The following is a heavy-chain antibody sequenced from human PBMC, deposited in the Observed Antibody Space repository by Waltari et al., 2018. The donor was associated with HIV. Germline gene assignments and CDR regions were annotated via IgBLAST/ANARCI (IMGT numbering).Heavy chain of an antibody. D-gene: IGHD3-22*01. Sequence: EVQLVESGGGLVKPRKSMRLSCAASGFTFSTYSMNWVRQDPGKGREWVSAISSSSRSTYDADSVRGRFSISRDNAKNLLYLQMNSLRAEDTAVYFCARDRGPDYYDSSGYSYYYYDMDVWGQGTTVTVSS. CDR2: ISSSSRST. CDR1: GFTFSTYS. CDR3: ARDRGPDYYDSSGYSYYYYDMDV. J-gene: IGHJ6*02. V-gene: IGHV3-21*06.